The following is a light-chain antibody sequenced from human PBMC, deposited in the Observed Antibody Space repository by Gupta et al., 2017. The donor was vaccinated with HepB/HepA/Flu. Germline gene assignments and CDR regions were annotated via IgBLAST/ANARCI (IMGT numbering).Light chain of an antibody. Sequence: QPVLTQPPSASGTPGLRVTISCSGSSSNIGSNTVNWYQQLPGTAPKLLIYSNNQRPSGVPDRFSGSKSGTSASLAISGLQSEDEADYYCAAWEDSLNGHVFGTGTKVTVL. CDR1: SSNIGSNT. CDR3: AAWEDSLNGHV. CDR2: SNN. J-gene: IGLJ1*01. V-gene: IGLV1-44*01.